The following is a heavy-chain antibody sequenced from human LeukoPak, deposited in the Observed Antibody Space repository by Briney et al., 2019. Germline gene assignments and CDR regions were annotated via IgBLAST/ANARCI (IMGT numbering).Heavy chain of an antibody. CDR2: INSDGRTT. V-gene: IGHV3-74*01. CDR1: GSTLSNNW. D-gene: IGHD3-22*01. CDR3: AMIKEG. J-gene: IGHJ4*02. Sequence: GGSLRLSYSASGSTLSNNWMHWARQAPGKGLVCDSRINSDGRTTTYADCVKDRFTISRNNAKNTLYLQMNSLRAEDTAVYYCAMIKEGWGQGTLVTVSS.